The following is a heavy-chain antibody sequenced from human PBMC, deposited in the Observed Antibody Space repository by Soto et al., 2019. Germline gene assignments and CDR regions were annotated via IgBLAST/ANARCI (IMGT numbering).Heavy chain of an antibody. J-gene: IGHJ6*02. CDR2: LYYSGST. CDR3: ANDYGDYKSYNVVDV. CDR1: GDSVSSVTYY. D-gene: IGHD4-17*01. Sequence: PSETLSLTCTVSGDSVSSVTYYWGWIRQPPGKGLEWIGSLYYSGSTYYNPSLRSRVTISVDTSKNQFSLKLSSVTAADTAVYYCANDYGDYKSYNVVDVWGRGTTVTVSS. V-gene: IGHV4-39*01.